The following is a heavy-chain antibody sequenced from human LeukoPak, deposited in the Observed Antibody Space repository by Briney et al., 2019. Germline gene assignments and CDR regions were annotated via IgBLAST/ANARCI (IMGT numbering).Heavy chain of an antibody. V-gene: IGHV1-2*02. J-gene: IGHJ5*02. Sequence: ASVKVSCKASGYTFTGYYMHWVRQAPGQGLEWMGWINPNSGGTNYAQKFQGRVTMTRDTSISTAYMELSRLRSDDTAVYYCAPNSGYDFNWFDPWGQGTLVTVSS. CDR3: APNSGYDFNWFDP. CDR2: INPNSGGT. CDR1: GYTFTGYY. D-gene: IGHD5-12*01.